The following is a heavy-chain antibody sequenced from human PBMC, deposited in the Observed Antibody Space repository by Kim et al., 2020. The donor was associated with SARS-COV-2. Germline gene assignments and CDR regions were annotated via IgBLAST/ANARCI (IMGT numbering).Heavy chain of an antibody. D-gene: IGHD3-10*01. CDR3: ARAPITMVRGRAAGQRFDP. CDR1: GGSFSGYY. Sequence: SETLSLTCAVYGGSFSGYYWSWIRQPPGKGLEWIGEINHSGSTNYNPSLKSRVTISVDTSKNQFSLKLSSVTAADTAVYYCARAPITMVRGRAAGQRFDPWGQGTLVTVSS. J-gene: IGHJ5*02. CDR2: INHSGST. V-gene: IGHV4-34*01.